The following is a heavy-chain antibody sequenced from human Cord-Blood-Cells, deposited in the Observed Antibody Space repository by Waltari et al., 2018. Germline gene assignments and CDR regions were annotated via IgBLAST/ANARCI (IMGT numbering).Heavy chain of an antibody. Sequence: QVQLVQSGAEVKKPGSSVKVSCKASGGTFSSYAISWVRQAPGQGLEWMGGIIPICGTANYAQKFQGRVTITADESTSTAYMELSSLRSEDTAVYYCARARGRFKLEANDAFDIWGQGTMVTVSS. D-gene: IGHD1-1*01. V-gene: IGHV1-69*12. CDR2: IIPICGTA. J-gene: IGHJ3*02. CDR3: ARARGRFKLEANDAFDI. CDR1: GGTFSSYA.